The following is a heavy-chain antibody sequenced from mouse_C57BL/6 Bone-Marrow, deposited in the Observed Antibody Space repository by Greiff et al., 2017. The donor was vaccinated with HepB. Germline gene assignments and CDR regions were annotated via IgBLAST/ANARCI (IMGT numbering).Heavy chain of an antibody. CDR3: ARKRWTAQAYYAMDY. J-gene: IGHJ4*01. V-gene: IGHV2-9-1*01. D-gene: IGHD3-2*02. CDR2: IWTGGGT. CDR1: GFSLTTYA. Sequence: VKLMESGPGLVAPSQSLSITCTVSGFSLTTYAISWVRQPPGKGLEWLGVIWTGGGTNYNSALKSRLSISKDNSKSQVFLKMNSLQTDDTARYYCARKRWTAQAYYAMDYWGQGTSVTGSS.